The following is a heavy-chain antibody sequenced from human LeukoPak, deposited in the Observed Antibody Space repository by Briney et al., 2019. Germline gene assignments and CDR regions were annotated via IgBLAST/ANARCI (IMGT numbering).Heavy chain of an antibody. CDR1: GFAFSNLA. CDR3: AKMMGQRLYDYCMDV. J-gene: IGHJ6*03. Sequence: PPGGSLRLSCAASGFAFSNLAMSWVRQAPGKGLEWVSAMSGSGDGTYYADSVKGRFTISRDNSKNTLYLQMNSLRAEDTAVYYCAKMMGQRLYDYCMDVWGKGTTVTVPS. D-gene: IGHD3-16*01. V-gene: IGHV3-23*01. CDR2: MSGSGDGT.